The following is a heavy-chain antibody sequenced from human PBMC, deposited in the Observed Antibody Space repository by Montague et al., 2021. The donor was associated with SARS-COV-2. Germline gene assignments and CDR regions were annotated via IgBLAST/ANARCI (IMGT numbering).Heavy chain of an antibody. CDR2: ISSSSSYI. D-gene: IGHD2-15*01. CDR1: GFTFSSYS. J-gene: IGHJ6*02. Sequence: SLRLSCAASGFTFSSYSMNWVRQAPGKGLEWVSSISSSSSYIYYADSVKGRFTISRDNAKNSLYLQMNSLRAEDTAVYYCARDLGDSSHGGYGMDVWGQGTTVTVSS. CDR3: ARDLGDSSHGGYGMDV. V-gene: IGHV3-21*01.